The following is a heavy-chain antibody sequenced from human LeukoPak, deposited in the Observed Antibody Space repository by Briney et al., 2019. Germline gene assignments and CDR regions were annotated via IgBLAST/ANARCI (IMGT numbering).Heavy chain of an antibody. CDR1: GFTFSTNA. V-gene: IGHV3-23*01. J-gene: IGHJ4*02. CDR2: ISGSGAST. Sequence: GGSLRLACLTSGFTFSTNAMSWVRQAPGKGLEWVSGISGSGASTYYADSVTGRFTISRDNSRNTLYLQMNSLRGDDTAVYYCAKDVGKWESLHFFDYWGQGTLDTVSS. CDR3: AKDVGKWESLHFFDY. D-gene: IGHD1-26*01.